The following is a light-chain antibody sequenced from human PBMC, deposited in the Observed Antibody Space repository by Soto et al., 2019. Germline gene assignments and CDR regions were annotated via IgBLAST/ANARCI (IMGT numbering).Light chain of an antibody. Sequence: DIQMTQSPSTLSASIGDRVTIXXQTSQDISNYLNWYQQKPGKAPKVXIYEASNLETGGPSRFSGSGSGTDFTFTISSLQPEDIATYYCQQYDNLPLTFGGGTKVDI. J-gene: IGKJ4*01. V-gene: IGKV1-33*01. CDR2: EAS. CDR1: QDISNY. CDR3: QQYDNLPLT.